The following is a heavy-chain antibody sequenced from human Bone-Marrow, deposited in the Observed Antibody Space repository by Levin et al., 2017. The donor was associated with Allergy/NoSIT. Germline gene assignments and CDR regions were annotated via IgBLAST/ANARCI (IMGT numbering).Heavy chain of an antibody. CDR3: ARGGGRYFGPPYHYYYMDV. CDR1: GFNFSPYA. V-gene: IGHV3-30*04. Sequence: QPGGSLRLSCAASGFNFSPYAMHWVRQAPGKGLDWVALISYDGKNTFYTDSVEGRFTISRDNSKDTLYLQMHSLRVEDTAVYYCARGGGRYFGPPYHYYYMDVWGKGTTVIVSS. CDR2: ISYDGKNT. J-gene: IGHJ6*03. D-gene: IGHD3-9*01.